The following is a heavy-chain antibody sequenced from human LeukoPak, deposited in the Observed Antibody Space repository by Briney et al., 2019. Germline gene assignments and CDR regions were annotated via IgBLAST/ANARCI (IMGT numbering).Heavy chain of an antibody. V-gene: IGHV4-59*01. CDR3: ARVRCSGGSCYSDY. J-gene: IGHJ4*02. D-gene: IGHD2-15*01. CDR1: GGSISSYY. Sequence: SETLSLTCTVSGGSISSYYWSWIRQPPGKGLEWIGYIYYSGSTNYNPSLKSRVTISVDTSKNQFSLKLSSVTAADTAVYYCARVRCSGGSCYSDYWGQGTLVTVPS. CDR2: IYYSGST.